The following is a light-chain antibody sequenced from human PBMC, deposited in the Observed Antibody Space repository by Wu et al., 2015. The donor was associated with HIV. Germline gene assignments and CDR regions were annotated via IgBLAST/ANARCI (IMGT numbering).Light chain of an antibody. J-gene: IGKJ5*01. Sequence: AIQLTQSPSSLSASIGDRVNITCRASQDIFTYLAWYQQTPGKAPRVLTYDASTLQSGVSSRFSGSGSGADFTLTISGLQREDFAVYFCQQLYSFPLTFGQGSRLEI. CDR3: QQLYSFPLT. CDR2: DAS. V-gene: IGKV1-13*02. CDR1: QDIFTY.